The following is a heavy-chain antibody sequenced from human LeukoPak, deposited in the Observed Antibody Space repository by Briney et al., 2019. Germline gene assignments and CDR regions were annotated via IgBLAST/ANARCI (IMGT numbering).Heavy chain of an antibody. J-gene: IGHJ4*02. Sequence: ASVKVSCKASGYTFTNYDINWVRQATGQGLEWLGYMNPNSRNSGYAQKFQGRVTITLDTSISTAYIELSSLRSEDTAVYYCAKDRGMFLVGYLDYWGQGTLVTVSS. CDR2: MNPNSRNS. CDR1: GYTFTNYD. V-gene: IGHV1-8*03. CDR3: AKDRGMFLVGYLDY. D-gene: IGHD2-15*01.